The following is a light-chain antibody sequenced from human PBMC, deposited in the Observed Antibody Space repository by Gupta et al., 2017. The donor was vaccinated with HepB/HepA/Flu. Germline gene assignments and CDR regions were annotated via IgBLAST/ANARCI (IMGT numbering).Light chain of an antibody. V-gene: IGKV1-27*01. J-gene: IGKJ3*01. Sequence: DIQMTQSPSSLSASVGDRVTITCRASQVIGNYLAWFQQKPGKVPKLLIYYSSNLQSWVPSRFSGSESGTDFTLTINNLQPEDVATYYCRKYNSAPFTFGHGTKVD. CDR2: YSS. CDR3: RKYNSAPFT. CDR1: QVIGNY.